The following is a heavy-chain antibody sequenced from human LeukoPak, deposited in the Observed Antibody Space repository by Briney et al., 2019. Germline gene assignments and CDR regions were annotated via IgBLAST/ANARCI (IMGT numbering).Heavy chain of an antibody. CDR2: ISGSGGST. V-gene: IGHV3-23*01. J-gene: IGHJ4*02. CDR1: GFTFSSYA. Sequence: GGSLRLSCAASGFTFSSYAMGWVRQAPGKGLEWVSAISGSGGSTYYADSVKGRFTISRDNAKNSLYLQMNSLRAEDTAVYYCARSYSSGWYRGSRYFDYWGQGTLVTVSS. D-gene: IGHD6-19*01. CDR3: ARSYSSGWYRGSRYFDY.